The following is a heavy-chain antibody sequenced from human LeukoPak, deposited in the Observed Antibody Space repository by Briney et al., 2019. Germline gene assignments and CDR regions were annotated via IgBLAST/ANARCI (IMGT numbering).Heavy chain of an antibody. V-gene: IGHV1-46*01. CDR2: INPSCGST. J-gene: IGHJ4*02. D-gene: IGHD3-3*01. Sequence: GASVKVSCKASGYTFTSYYMHWVRQAPGQGREWVGIINPSCGSTSYAQKFQGRVTMTRDTSTSTVYMELSSLRSEDTAVYYCARGTRDFGVVIMPFDYWGQGTLVTVPS. CDR1: GYTFTSYY. CDR3: ARGTRDFGVVIMPFDY.